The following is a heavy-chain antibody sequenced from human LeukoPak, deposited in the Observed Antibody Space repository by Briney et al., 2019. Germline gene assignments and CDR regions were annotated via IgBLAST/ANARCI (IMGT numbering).Heavy chain of an antibody. V-gene: IGHV5-51*01. CDR3: ARIEGRLDH. D-gene: IGHD6-25*01. J-gene: IGHJ5*02. CDR2: IYPGDLVDSEI. CDR1: GFHFATYW. Sequence: GEALEISCRASGFHFATYWIGLVRPVPGEGLEWMGMIYPGDLVDSEIRYSPSFQGQIIISADKAISTVYLQWTSLKAADTAMYYCARIEGRLDHWGQGTLVTVSS.